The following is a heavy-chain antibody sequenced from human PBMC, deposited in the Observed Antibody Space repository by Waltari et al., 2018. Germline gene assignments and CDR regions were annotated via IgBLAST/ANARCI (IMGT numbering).Heavy chain of an antibody. CDR2: IGAYNGIT. J-gene: IGHJ3*02. Sequence: QVQLVQSGAEVKKPGASVKVSCKASGYTFTSYGIRWVRQAHGQGLEWMGWIGAYNGITNNAPTLTGIVTRTTDTSTTAAYRELGSLRSDDAAVYNWARTTRGDALDIWGQGTMVTVSS. CDR1: GYTFTSYG. CDR3: ARTTRGDALDI. V-gene: IGHV1-18*01.